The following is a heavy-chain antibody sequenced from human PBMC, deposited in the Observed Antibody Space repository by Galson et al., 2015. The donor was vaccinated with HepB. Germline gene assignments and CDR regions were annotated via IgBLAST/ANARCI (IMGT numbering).Heavy chain of an antibody. V-gene: IGHV3-21*01. CDR3: ARDHVLYGDYDYYYGMDV. CDR1: GFTFSSYS. D-gene: IGHD4-17*01. Sequence: SLRLSCAASGFTFSSYSMNWVRQAPGKGLEWVSSISSSSSYIYYADSVKGRFTISRDNAKNSLYLQMNSLRAEDTAVYYCARDHVLYGDYDYYYGMDVWGQGTTVTVSS. CDR2: ISSSSSYI. J-gene: IGHJ6*02.